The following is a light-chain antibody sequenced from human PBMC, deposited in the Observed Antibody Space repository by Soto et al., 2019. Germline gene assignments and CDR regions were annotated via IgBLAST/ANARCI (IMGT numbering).Light chain of an antibody. Sequence: EIVMTQSPATLSMSPGERATLSCWASQSVSSSLAWYQQKPGQAPRLLIYGASTRATGIPARFSGSGSGTVFTFNISSLQSEDLAVYFCQQYNKWPLSFGGGTKVEI. V-gene: IGKV3-15*01. CDR1: QSVSSS. CDR3: QQYNKWPLS. J-gene: IGKJ4*01. CDR2: GAS.